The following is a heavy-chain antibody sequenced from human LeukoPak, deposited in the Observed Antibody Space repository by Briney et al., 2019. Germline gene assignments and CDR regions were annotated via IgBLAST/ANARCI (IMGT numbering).Heavy chain of an antibody. J-gene: IGHJ4*02. Sequence: SGRSLRLSCKASGLTFGDYAMSWVRQAPGKGLEWVGSIRSKIYGGTTEYAASVKGRFTISRDDSKSIAYLQMNSLKTEDTAVYYCTRDPTLWFGQDYWGQGTLVTVSS. CDR2: IRSKIYGGTT. CDR3: TRDPTLWFGQDY. D-gene: IGHD3-10*01. CDR1: GLTFGDYA. V-gene: IGHV3-49*04.